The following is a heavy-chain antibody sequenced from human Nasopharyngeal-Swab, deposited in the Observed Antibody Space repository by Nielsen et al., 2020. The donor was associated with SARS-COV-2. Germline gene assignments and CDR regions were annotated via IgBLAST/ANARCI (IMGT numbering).Heavy chain of an antibody. CDR2: INAVNGNT. V-gene: IGHV1-3*01. CDR1: GYTFTSYA. Sequence: ASVKVSCKASGYTFTSYAMHWVRQAPGQRLEWMGWINAVNGNTKYSQKFKGRVTIARDTSASTAYMELSSLRSEDTSVYYCAIYHRITGTVNWGQGTLVTVSS. D-gene: IGHD1-7*01. CDR3: AIYHRITGTVN. J-gene: IGHJ4*02.